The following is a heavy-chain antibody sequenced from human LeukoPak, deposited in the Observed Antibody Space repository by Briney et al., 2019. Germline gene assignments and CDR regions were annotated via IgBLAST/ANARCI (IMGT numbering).Heavy chain of an antibody. CDR1: GFTFSIYW. Sequence: GGSLRLSCAASGFTFSIYWMHWVRQAPGNGLVWVSRVNSDGSTTTYADSVKGRFTISRDNAKNTLYLQMNSLRAEDTAVYYCARQAPQYDSSGYYYRRNAFDIWGQGTMVTVSS. D-gene: IGHD3-22*01. CDR2: VNSDGSTT. CDR3: ARQAPQYDSSGYYYRRNAFDI. V-gene: IGHV3-74*01. J-gene: IGHJ3*02.